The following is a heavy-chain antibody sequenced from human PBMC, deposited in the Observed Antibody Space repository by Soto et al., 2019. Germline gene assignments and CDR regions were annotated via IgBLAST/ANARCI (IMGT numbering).Heavy chain of an antibody. CDR1: GFTFDDYA. Sequence: PGGSLRLSCAASGFTFDDYAMHWVRQAPGKGLEWVSGISWNSGSKGYADSVEGRFTISRDDAKNSLYLQMNSLRAEDTALYFCAKDNAGYCSSSGCYADYWGQGTLVTVSS. CDR2: ISWNSGSK. CDR3: AKDNAGYCSSSGCYADY. V-gene: IGHV3-9*01. D-gene: IGHD2-2*01. J-gene: IGHJ4*02.